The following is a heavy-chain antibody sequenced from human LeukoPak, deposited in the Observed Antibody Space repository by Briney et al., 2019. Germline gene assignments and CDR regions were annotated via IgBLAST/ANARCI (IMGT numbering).Heavy chain of an antibody. D-gene: IGHD3-10*01. J-gene: IGHJ4*02. V-gene: IGHV1-46*01. CDR2: INPSNGYT. CDR3: ARGAPDWFGEPNDY. Sequence: ASVKVSCKASGYIFTSYYMHWVRQAPGQGLEWMGIINPSNGYTTYAQKFQGRVTMTRDMSTSTAYMELSRLRSDDTAVYYCARGAPDWFGEPNDYWGQGTLVTVSS. CDR1: GYIFTSYY.